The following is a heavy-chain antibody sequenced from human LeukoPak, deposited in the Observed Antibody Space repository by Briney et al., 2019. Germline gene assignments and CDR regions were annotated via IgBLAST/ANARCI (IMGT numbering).Heavy chain of an antibody. CDR2: ISSSSSYI. Sequence: GGSLRLSCAASGFTFSSYSMNWVRQAPGKGLEWVSSISSSSSYIYYADSVKGRFTISRDNAKNSLYLQMNSLRAEDTAVYYCARSGTSGYYFDYWGQGTLVTVSS. V-gene: IGHV3-21*01. CDR3: ARSGTSGYYFDY. CDR1: GFTFSSYS. D-gene: IGHD3-22*01. J-gene: IGHJ4*02.